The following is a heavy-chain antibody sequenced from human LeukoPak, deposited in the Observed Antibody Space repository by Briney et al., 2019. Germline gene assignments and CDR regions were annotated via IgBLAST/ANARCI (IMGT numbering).Heavy chain of an antibody. V-gene: IGHV4-61*02. CDR3: ARHGDDGGNSWYFDY. CDR1: GGSISSGSYY. CDR2: IYTSGST. D-gene: IGHD4-23*01. J-gene: IGHJ4*02. Sequence: PSQTLSLTCTVSGGSISSGSYYWSWIRQPAGKGLEWIGRIYTSGSTNYNPSLKSRVTISVDTSKNQFSLKLSSVTAADTAVYYCARHGDDGGNSWYFDYWGQGTLVTVSS.